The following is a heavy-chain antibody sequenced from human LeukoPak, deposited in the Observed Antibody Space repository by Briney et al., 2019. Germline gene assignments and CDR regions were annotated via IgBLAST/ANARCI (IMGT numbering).Heavy chain of an antibody. V-gene: IGHV4-34*01. D-gene: IGHD3-10*01. Sequence: KPSETLSLTCALYSGSFGDYHWSWVRQPPGKGLEWIGEINQRGVTTYNSFLKSRVILSVDTSKKQFSLKLSSVTAADTAVYYCARGLWFGDTPPGYWGQGTLVTVSP. J-gene: IGHJ4*02. CDR2: INQRGVT. CDR1: SGSFGDYH. CDR3: ARGLWFGDTPPGY.